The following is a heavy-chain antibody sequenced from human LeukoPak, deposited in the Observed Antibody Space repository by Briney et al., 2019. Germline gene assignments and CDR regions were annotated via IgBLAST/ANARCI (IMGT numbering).Heavy chain of an antibody. CDR3: ARREVVDTVMVDDY. J-gene: IGHJ4*02. V-gene: IGHV4-34*01. Sequence: KASETLSLTCAVYGGSFSGYFWSWLRQPPGKGLEWIGEINDGGSSNYNPSLKSRIAISVDTSKNQFSLKLTSVTSMDTAIYYCARREVVDTVMVDDYWGQGTLITVSS. CDR1: GGSFSGYF. D-gene: IGHD5-18*01. CDR2: INDGGSS.